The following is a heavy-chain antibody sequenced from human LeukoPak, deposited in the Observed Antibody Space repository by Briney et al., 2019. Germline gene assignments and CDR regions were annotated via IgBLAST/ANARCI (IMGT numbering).Heavy chain of an antibody. D-gene: IGHD6-6*01. CDR3: AKDRSEDSSDYYYYYGMDV. J-gene: IGHJ6*02. CDR1: GFTFYHYW. Sequence: PGGSLRLSCAASGFTFYHYWMSWVRQAPGKGLEWVSAISGSGGSTYYADSVKGRFTISRDNSKNALYLQMNSLRAEDTAVYYCAKDRSEDSSDYYYYYGMDVWGQGTTVTVSS. CDR2: ISGSGGST. V-gene: IGHV3-23*01.